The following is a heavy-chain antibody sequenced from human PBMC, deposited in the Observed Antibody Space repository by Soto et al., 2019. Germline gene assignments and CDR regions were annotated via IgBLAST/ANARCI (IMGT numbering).Heavy chain of an antibody. Sequence: SVKVSCKASGGTFSSYAISWVRQAPGQGLEWMGGIIPIFGTANYAQKFQGRVTITADESTSTAYMELSSLRSEDTAVYYCARGYGSGSYEYYYYGMDVWRQGTTVTVSS. J-gene: IGHJ6*02. CDR2: IIPIFGTA. D-gene: IGHD3-10*01. CDR1: GGTFSSYA. V-gene: IGHV1-69*13. CDR3: ARGYGSGSYEYYYYGMDV.